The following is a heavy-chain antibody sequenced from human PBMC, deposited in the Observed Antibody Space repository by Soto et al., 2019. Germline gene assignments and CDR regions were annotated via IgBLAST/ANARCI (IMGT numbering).Heavy chain of an antibody. J-gene: IGHJ6*02. D-gene: IGHD3-3*01. CDR3: ARDRGIFGVVIPYYYYGMDV. Sequence: ASVKVSCKASGYTFTGYYMHWVRQAPGQGLEWMGWINPNSGGTNHAQKFQGWVTMTRDTSISTAYMELSRLRSDDTAVYYCARDRGIFGVVIPYYYYGMDVWGQGTTVTVSS. CDR2: INPNSGGT. V-gene: IGHV1-2*04. CDR1: GYTFTGYY.